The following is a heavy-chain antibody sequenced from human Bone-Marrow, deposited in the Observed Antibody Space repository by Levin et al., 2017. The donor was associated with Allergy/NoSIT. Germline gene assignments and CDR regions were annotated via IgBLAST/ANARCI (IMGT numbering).Heavy chain of an antibody. J-gene: IGHJ6*02. CDR2: ISWNSGSI. D-gene: IGHD6-19*01. CDR1: GFTFDDYA. Sequence: PGGSLRLSCAASGFTFDDYAMHWVRQAPGKGLEWVSGISWNSGSIGYADSVKGRFTISRDNAKNSLYLQMNSLRAEDTALYYCAKDIGYSSGWYSRRAVKYYYDYGMDGWGQGTTVTVSS. V-gene: IGHV3-9*01. CDR3: AKDIGYSSGWYSRRAVKYYYDYGMDG.